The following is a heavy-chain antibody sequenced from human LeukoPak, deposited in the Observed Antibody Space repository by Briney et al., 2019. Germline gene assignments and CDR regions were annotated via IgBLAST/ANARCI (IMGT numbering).Heavy chain of an antibody. J-gene: IGHJ4*02. CDR3: ARVDPLLLAYYSDC. CDR1: GGSISSYY. V-gene: IGHV4-59*01. CDR2: IYYTGST. D-gene: IGHD2-21*02. Sequence: SETLSLTCTVSGGSISSYYWTWIRQPPGKGLEWIGYIYYTGSTNYNPSLKSRVTILVDTSKNQFSLKLSSVTAADTAVYYCARVDPLLLAYYSDCWGQGTLVTVSS.